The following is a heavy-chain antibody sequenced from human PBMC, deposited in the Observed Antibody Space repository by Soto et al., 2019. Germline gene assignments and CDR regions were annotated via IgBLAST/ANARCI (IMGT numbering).Heavy chain of an antibody. CDR2: IYYSGST. Sequence: SETLSLTCTVSGGSISSYYWSWIRQPPGKGLEWIGYIYYSGSTNYNPSLKGRVTISVDTSKNQFSLKLSSVTAADTAVYYCARGYDFRDYDILTGYYIPPYYFDYWGQGTLVTVS. V-gene: IGHV4-59*01. J-gene: IGHJ4*02. CDR1: GGSISSYY. CDR3: ARGYDFRDYDILTGYYIPPYYFDY. D-gene: IGHD3-9*01.